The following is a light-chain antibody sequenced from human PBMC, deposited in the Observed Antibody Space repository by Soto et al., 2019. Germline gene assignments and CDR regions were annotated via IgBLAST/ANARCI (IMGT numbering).Light chain of an antibody. CDR3: QQLNTYPLFT. V-gene: IGKV1-9*01. CDR2: AAS. CDR1: QDISRY. Sequence: DIQLTQSPSFLSASVGDRVTITCRASQDISRYLAWYQQKAGKAPKLLIYAASTLQKGVPSRFSGSGSGTEFTLTISSLQPDDFATYYCQQLNTYPLFTFGPATEVDI. J-gene: IGKJ3*01.